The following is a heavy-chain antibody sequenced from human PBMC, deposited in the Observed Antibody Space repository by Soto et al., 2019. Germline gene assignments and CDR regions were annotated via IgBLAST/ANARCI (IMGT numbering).Heavy chain of an antibody. J-gene: IGHJ6*02. CDR1: GFTFSSYG. V-gene: IGHV3-33*06. Sequence: PGGSLRLSCAASGFTFSSYGMHWVRQAPGKGLEWVAVIWYDGSNKYYADSVKGRFTISRDNSKNTLYLQMNSLRAEDTAIYYCAKDALGDYFYCGMDVWGQGTTVTVSS. CDR2: IWYDGSNK. CDR3: AKDALGDYFYCGMDV.